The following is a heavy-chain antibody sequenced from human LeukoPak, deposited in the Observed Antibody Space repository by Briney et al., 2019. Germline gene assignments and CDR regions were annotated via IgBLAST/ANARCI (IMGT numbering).Heavy chain of an antibody. D-gene: IGHD5-18*01. CDR3: AHSFASVDTAMVRFFDY. V-gene: IGHV2-5*02. J-gene: IGHJ4*02. CDR1: GFSLITSGVG. CDR2: IYWDDDK. Sequence: SGPTLVNPTQTLTLTCTFSGFSLITSGVGVGWIRQPPGNALEWLAVIYWDDDKRYSPSLKSRLTITKDTSKNQVVLTMTNMDPVDTATYYCAHSFASVDTAMVRFFDYWGQGTLVTVSS.